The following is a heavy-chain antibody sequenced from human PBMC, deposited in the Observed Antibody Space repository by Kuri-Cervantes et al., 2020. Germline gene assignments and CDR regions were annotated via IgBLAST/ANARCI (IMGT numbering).Heavy chain of an antibody. V-gene: IGHV4-39*01. CDR2: IYYSGST. CDR1: GGSISSSTYY. Sequence: GSLRLSCTVSGGSISSSTYYWGWLRQPPGKGLEWIGSIYYSGSTYYNPSLKSRVTISVDTSKNQFSLKLSTVTAADTAVYYCARPGGWFELYGMDVWGQGTTVTVSS. J-gene: IGHJ6*02. D-gene: IGHD3-10*01. CDR3: ARPGGWFELYGMDV.